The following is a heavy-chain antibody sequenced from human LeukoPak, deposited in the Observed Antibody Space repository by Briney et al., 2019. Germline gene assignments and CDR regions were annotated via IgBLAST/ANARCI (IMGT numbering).Heavy chain of an antibody. V-gene: IGHV4-31*03. CDR1: GGSISSGGYY. D-gene: IGHD3-16*02. Sequence: SETLSLTCTVSGGSISSGGYYWSWIRQHPGKGLEWIGYIYYSGSTYYNPSLKSRVTISVDTSKDQFSLKLSSVTAADTAVYYCASSYVWGSYRYAGFDPWGQGTLVTVSS. CDR3: ASSYVWGSYRYAGFDP. CDR2: IYYSGST. J-gene: IGHJ5*02.